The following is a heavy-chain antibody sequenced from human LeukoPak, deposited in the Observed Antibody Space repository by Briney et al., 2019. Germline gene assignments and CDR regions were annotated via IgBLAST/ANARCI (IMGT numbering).Heavy chain of an antibody. CDR2: INTSGST. J-gene: IGHJ6*03. CDR3: AREVEGVGDPREDYYHYYCMDV. D-gene: IGHD3-10*01. CDR1: GGSISNYY. V-gene: IGHV4-4*07. Sequence: PSETLSLTCSVSGGSISNYYWSWIRQPAGRGLEWIGRINTSGSTKYKSSLKSRVTISVDKSKNQFSLKLTSVTAADTALYYCAREVEGVGDPREDYYHYYCMDVWGKGTTVTVSS.